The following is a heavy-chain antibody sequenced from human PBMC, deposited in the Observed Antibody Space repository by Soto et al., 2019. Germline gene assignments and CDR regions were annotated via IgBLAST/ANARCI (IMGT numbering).Heavy chain of an antibody. CDR1: GFTFSSYG. CDR3: ARRRYFAY. V-gene: IGHV3-30*03. Sequence: QVQLVESGGGVVQPGRSLRLSCAASGFTFSSYGMHWVRQATGKGLEWVAVISYDGSNTYYADSVKGRFTISRDNSKNTLYLQMNSLRADYTAVYYCARRRYFAYSVQGTLVTVSS. J-gene: IGHJ4*02. CDR2: ISYDGSNT.